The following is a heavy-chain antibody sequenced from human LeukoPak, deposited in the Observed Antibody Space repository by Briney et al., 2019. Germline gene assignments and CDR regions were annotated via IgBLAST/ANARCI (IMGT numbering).Heavy chain of an antibody. CDR3: ARDQTNYDSSGYYPVGYYFDY. V-gene: IGHV3-21*01. CDR2: ISSSSSYI. J-gene: IGHJ4*02. Sequence: GGSLRLSCAASGFTFSSYGMSWVRQAPGKGLEWVSSISSSSSYIYYADSVKGRFTISRDNAKNSLYLQMNSLRAEDTAVYYCARDQTNYDSSGYYPVGYYFDYWGQGTLVTVSS. CDR1: GFTFSSYG. D-gene: IGHD3-22*01.